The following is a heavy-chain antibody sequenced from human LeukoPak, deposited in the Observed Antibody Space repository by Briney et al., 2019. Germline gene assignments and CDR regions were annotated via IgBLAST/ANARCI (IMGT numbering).Heavy chain of an antibody. CDR2: SHYTGST. J-gene: IGHJ6*02. CDR3: ARAPRGESDAASGFYGMDV. Sequence: PSETLSLTCTVSGGSISTYCWTWIRQPPGKGLEWIGYSHYTGSTNYNPSLKSRVTISVDTSKNQFSLNLNSVTAADTALYFCARAPRGESDAASGFYGMDVWGQGTTVTVSS. CDR1: GGSISTYC. D-gene: IGHD3-22*01. V-gene: IGHV4-59*01.